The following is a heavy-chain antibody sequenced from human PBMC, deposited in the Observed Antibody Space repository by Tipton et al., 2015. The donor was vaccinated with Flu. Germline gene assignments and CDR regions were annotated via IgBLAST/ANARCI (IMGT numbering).Heavy chain of an antibody. Sequence: TLSLTCAVSGYSISSGYYWAWIRQPPGKGLEWIGSIYYGRSTYYNPSLKSRVTILGDTSKNQFSLKLSTVTAADTAVYYCAGQSTLSYFDLWGRGTLDTVSS. D-gene: IGHD5/OR15-5a*01. CDR3: AGQSTLSYFDL. V-gene: IGHV4-38-2*01. J-gene: IGHJ2*01. CDR1: GYSISSGYY. CDR2: IYYGRST.